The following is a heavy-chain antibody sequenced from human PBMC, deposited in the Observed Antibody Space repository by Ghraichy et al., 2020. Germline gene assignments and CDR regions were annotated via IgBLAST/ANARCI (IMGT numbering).Heavy chain of an antibody. V-gene: IGHV3-21*01. Sequence: GGSLRLSCAASGFTFSSYSMNWVRQAPGKGLEWVSSISSSSSYIYYADSVKGRFTISRDNAKNSLYLQMNSLRAEDTAVYYCARTNQNNWNYVGYYYYGMDVWGQGTTVTVSS. CDR3: ARTNQNNWNYVGYYYYGMDV. CDR2: ISSSSSYI. CDR1: GFTFSSYS. J-gene: IGHJ6*02. D-gene: IGHD1-7*01.